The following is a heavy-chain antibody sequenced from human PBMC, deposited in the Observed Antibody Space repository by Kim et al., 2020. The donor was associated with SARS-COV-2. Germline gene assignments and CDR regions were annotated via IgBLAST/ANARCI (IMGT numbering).Heavy chain of an antibody. CDR3: ARWNTGGRYGRDV. V-gene: IGHV3-53*01. CDR1: GFSVSSSY. CDR2: IYSGGDR. Sequence: GGSLRLSCAASGFSVSSSYMNWVRQAPGKGLEWVSIIYSGGDRYYADFVKGRFTISRDNSKNTLYLQMNTLRAEDTAVYYCARWNTGGRYGRDVWGQGTT. D-gene: IGHD1-1*01. J-gene: IGHJ6*02.